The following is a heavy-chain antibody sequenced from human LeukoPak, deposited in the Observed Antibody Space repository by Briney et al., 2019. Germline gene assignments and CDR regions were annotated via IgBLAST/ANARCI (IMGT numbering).Heavy chain of an antibody. CDR3: ARIRDGYNDAYDI. J-gene: IGHJ3*02. V-gene: IGHV1-46*01. CDR1: GGTFSSYA. Sequence: AASVKVSCKASGGTFSSYAISWVRQAPGQGFQWMGLINPGGGNTNYAQDFQGRLTMTRDTSTTTVYMELSGLRSEDTAIYYCARIRDGYNDAYDIWGQGTVVTVPS. D-gene: IGHD5-24*01. CDR2: INPGGGNT.